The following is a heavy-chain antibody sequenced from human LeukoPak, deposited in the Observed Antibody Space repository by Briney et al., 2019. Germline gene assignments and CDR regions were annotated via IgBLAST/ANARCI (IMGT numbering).Heavy chain of an antibody. J-gene: IGHJ5*02. Sequence: PSETLSLTCTVSGGSISSYYWSWIRQPPGKGLEWIGYIYYSGSTNYNPSLKSRVTISVDTSKNQFSLKLSSVTAADTAVYYCARALRTRRGNWFDPWGQGTLVTVSS. CDR3: ARALRTRRGNWFDP. V-gene: IGHV4-59*01. CDR1: GGSISSYY. CDR2: IYYSGST. D-gene: IGHD3-10*01.